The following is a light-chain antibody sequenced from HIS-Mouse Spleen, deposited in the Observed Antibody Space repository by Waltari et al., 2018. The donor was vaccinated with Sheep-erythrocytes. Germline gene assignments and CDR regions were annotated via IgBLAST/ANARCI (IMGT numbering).Light chain of an antibody. V-gene: IGKV1-12*01. CDR1: RGISSW. CDR3: QQANSFPIT. CDR2: AAS. Sequence: DIQMPQSPSSVSASVGERVTIPWQASRGISSWLAWYQQKPGKAPKLLIYAASSLQSGVPSRFSGSGSGTDFTITISSLQPEDFATYYCQQANSFPITFGQGTRLEIK. J-gene: IGKJ5*01.